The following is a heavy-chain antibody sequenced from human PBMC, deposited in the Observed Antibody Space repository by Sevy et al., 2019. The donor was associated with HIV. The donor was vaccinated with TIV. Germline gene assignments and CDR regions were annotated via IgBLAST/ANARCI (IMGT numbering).Heavy chain of an antibody. V-gene: IGHV3-30-3*01. Sequence: GGSLRLSCAASGFTFNTHAMHWVRQAPGKGLEWVALISYDGINKYYAYSVKGRFTISRDNSRNTLDLQMNSLRSEDTALYYCASTGYCTGGSCYSPFGYWGQGTLVTVSS. CDR1: GFTFNTHA. CDR3: ASTGYCTGGSCYSPFGY. D-gene: IGHD2-15*01. J-gene: IGHJ4*02. CDR2: ISYDGINK.